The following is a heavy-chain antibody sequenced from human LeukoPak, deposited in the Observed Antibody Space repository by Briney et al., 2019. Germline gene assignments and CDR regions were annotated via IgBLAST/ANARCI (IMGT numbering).Heavy chain of an antibody. CDR3: ARISGSYSDAFDI. J-gene: IGHJ3*02. CDR1: GYTFTSNY. D-gene: IGHD1-26*01. V-gene: IGHV1-46*01. CDR2: IYPRDGST. Sequence: WASVKVSCKASGYTFTSNYIHWVRQAPGQGLEWMGMIYPRDGSTSYAQKFQGRVTITADESTSTAYMELSSLRSEDTAVYYCARISGSYSDAFDIWGQGTMVTVSS.